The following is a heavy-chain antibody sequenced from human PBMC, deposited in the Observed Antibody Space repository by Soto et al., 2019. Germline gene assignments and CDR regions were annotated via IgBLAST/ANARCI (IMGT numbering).Heavy chain of an antibody. V-gene: IGHV3-23*01. D-gene: IGHD3-3*01. Sequence: GGSLRLSCAASGFTVNSHVMSWVRQAPGKGLEWVSSISGSGDGTYYGDSVKGRFTISRDSSSSTVYLEMKNLRGEDTAVYFCTRRRGFGAMYVWGAASKVTV. CDR1: GFTVNSHV. CDR2: ISGSGDGT. CDR3: TRRRGFGAMYV. J-gene: IGHJ6*02.